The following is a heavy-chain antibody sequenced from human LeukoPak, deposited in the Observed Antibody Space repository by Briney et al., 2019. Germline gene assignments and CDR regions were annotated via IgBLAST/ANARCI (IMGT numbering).Heavy chain of an antibody. V-gene: IGHV5-51*01. J-gene: IGHJ3*02. Sequence: GESLKISCQASGYSFTSYWIGWVRQMPGKGLEWMGIIYPGDSDTKYNPSFRGQVTISADKSINTAYLQWGSLRASDTAMYYCARVLGLRIVTPDDEAFDIWGQGTMVTVSS. CDR1: GYSFTSYW. CDR3: ARVLGLRIVTPDDEAFDI. D-gene: IGHD2/OR15-2a*01. CDR2: IYPGDSDT.